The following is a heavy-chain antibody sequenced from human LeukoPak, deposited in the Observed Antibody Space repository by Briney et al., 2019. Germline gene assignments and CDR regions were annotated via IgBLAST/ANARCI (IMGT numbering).Heavy chain of an antibody. D-gene: IGHD7-27*01. CDR3: ATGHIPVTGDDY. Sequence: ASVKVSCKASGYTFTSYDINWVRQATGQGLEWMGWMNPNSGNTGYAQKFQGRVTMTRNTSISTAYMELSSLRSEDTAVYYCATGHIPVTGDDYWGQGTLVTVSS. V-gene: IGHV1-8*01. J-gene: IGHJ4*02. CDR2: MNPNSGNT. CDR1: GYTFTSYD.